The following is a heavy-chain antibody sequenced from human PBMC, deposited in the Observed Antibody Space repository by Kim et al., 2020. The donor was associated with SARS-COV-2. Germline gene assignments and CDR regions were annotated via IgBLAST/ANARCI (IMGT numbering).Heavy chain of an antibody. J-gene: IGHJ6*01. Sequence: GGSLRLSCAASGFTFSSYAMSWVRQAPGKGLEWVSAISGSGGNTYYADSVKGRFTISRDNSKNTLYLQMNSLRAGDTAVCFCAKDLVVVRAAIEERYDYYGMGAWGQETTVTVSS. D-gene: IGHD2-2*01. V-gene: IGHV3-23*01. CDR2: ISGSGGNT. CDR1: GFTFSSYA. CDR3: AKDLVVVRAAIEERYDYYGMGA.